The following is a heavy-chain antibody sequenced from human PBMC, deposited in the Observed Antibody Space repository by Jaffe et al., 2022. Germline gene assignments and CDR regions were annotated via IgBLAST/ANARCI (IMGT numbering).Heavy chain of an antibody. D-gene: IGHD2-15*01. J-gene: IGHJ3*02. Sequence: EVQLVESGGGLVQPGGSLRLSCAASGFTFSSYWMSWVRQAPGKGLEWVANIKQDGSEKYYVDSVKGRFTISRDNAKNSLYLQMNSLRAEDTAVYYCARVFTVVSHRAFDIWGQGTMVTVSS. V-gene: IGHV3-7*05. CDR3: ARVFTVVSHRAFDI. CDR1: GFTFSSYW. CDR2: IKQDGSEK.